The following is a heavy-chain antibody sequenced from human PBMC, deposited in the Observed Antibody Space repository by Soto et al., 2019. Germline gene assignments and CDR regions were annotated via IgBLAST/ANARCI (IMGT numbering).Heavy chain of an antibody. CDR1: GFTFSTYG. J-gene: IGHJ6*04. D-gene: IGHD2-15*01. CDR3: AKVARTLYCSGDSCSKGDI. CDR2: INNNGENT. Sequence: EVQLLESGGGLAQRGGSLRLSCAASGFTFSTYGMSWVRQAPGKGLEWVSTINNNGENTDYADSVKGRFTISRDNSKNTLYLQVNSLRAEDTAVYYCAKVARTLYCSGDSCSKGDIWGKGTTVTVSS. V-gene: IGHV3-23*01.